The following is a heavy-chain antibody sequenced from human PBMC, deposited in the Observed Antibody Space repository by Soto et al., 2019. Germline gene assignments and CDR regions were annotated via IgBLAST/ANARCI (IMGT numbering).Heavy chain of an antibody. V-gene: IGHV4-59*01. J-gene: IGHJ4*02. CDR2: VYNSGST. D-gene: IGHD6-13*01. CDR3: ARYRREAVAGYTLDN. CDR1: GGSISSNY. Sequence: SETLSLTCTVSGGSISSNYWTWIRQPPGKGLEWIGYVYNSGSTNYNPSLKSRVTISEDTSESQFSLKVNSMTAADTAVYYCARYRREAVAGYTLDNWGQGILVTVSS.